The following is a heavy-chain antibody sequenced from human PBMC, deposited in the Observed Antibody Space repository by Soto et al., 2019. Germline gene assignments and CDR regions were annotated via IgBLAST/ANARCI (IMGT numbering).Heavy chain of an antibody. CDR1: GGSISSGDYY. Sequence: PSETLSLTCTVSGGSISSGDYYWSWIRQPPGKGLEWIGYIYYSGSTYYNPSLKSRVTISVDTSKNQFSLKLSSVTAADTAVYYCARDRHSHLEAFDIWGQGTMVTVSS. V-gene: IGHV4-30-4*01. D-gene: IGHD3-3*01. CDR3: ARDRHSHLEAFDI. J-gene: IGHJ3*02. CDR2: IYYSGST.